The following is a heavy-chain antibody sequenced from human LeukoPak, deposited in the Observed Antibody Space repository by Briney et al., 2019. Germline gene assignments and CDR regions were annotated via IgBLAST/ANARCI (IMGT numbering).Heavy chain of an antibody. V-gene: IGHV1-24*01. CDR1: GYTLTELP. Sequence: GASVKVSCKVSGYTLTELPMHWVRQAPGKGLEWMGGFDPEDGETIYAQKFQGRVTMTEDTSTDTAYMELSSLRSEDTAVYYCATGLRYSGRRLAFDIWGQGTMVTVSS. D-gene: IGHD5-12*01. J-gene: IGHJ3*02. CDR3: ATGLRYSGRRLAFDI. CDR2: FDPEDGET.